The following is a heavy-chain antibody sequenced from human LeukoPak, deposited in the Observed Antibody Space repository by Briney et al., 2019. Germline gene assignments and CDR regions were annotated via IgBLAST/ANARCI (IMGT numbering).Heavy chain of an antibody. J-gene: IGHJ4*02. CDR1: GFTFNTYA. CDR3: ARSGRIAANV. D-gene: IGHD6-13*01. Sequence: GGSLRLSCAASGFTFNTYAMTWVRRAPGKGLEWVSSISGSAASTYYADSVKGRFTISRDSSKNTLYLQMNSLRAEDTAIYYCARSGRIAANVWGQGTLVTVSS. CDR2: ISGSAAST. V-gene: IGHV3-23*01.